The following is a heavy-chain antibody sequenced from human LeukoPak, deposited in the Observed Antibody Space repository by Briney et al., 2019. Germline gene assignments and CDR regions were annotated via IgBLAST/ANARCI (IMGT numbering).Heavy chain of an antibody. V-gene: IGHV4-59*01. J-gene: IGHJ3*02. Sequence: PSETLSLTCTVSGGSISSYYWSWLRQPPGKGLEWIGYIYYSGSTNYNPSLKSRVTISVDTSKNQFSLKLSSVTAADTAVYYCARGKVTTSAFDIWGQGTMVTVSS. CDR1: GGSISSYY. CDR3: ARGKVTTSAFDI. CDR2: IYYSGST. D-gene: IGHD4-17*01.